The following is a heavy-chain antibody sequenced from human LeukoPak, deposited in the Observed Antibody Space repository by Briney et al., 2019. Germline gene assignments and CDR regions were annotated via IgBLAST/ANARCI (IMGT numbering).Heavy chain of an antibody. J-gene: IGHJ4*02. CDR3: AKGGGAVADFDY. CDR1: GFTFSSYW. V-gene: IGHV3-74*01. D-gene: IGHD6-19*01. CDR2: INSDGSST. Sequence: GGSLRLSCAASGFTFSSYWMHWVRQAPGKGLVWVSRINSDGSSTTYADSVKGRFTISRDNSKNTLYLQMNSLRAEDTAVYYCAKGGGAVADFDYWGQGTLVTVSS.